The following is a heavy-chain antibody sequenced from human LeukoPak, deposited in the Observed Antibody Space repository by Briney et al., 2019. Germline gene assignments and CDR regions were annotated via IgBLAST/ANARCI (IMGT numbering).Heavy chain of an antibody. CDR2: ITTDGSAT. CDR3: VRGMNDAFDI. V-gene: IGHV3-74*01. CDR1: GFTFSSYW. J-gene: IGHJ3*02. Sequence: SGGSLRLSCAASGFTFSSYWMHWVRQAPGKGPVWVSYITTDGSATAYADSVKGRFTISRDNAENTLYLQMNSLRAEDTAVYYCVRGMNDAFDIWGQGTMVTVSS.